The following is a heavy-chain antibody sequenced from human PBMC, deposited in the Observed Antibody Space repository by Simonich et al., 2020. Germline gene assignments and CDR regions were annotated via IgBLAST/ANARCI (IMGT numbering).Heavy chain of an antibody. D-gene: IGHD1-20*01. J-gene: IGHJ4*02. Sequence: QVQLVQSGAEVKKPGASVKVACKASGYTFTGYYMHWGRQAPGKGLEWIGRINPNSGGKNYAQKFQGRVTMTRDTSISTAYMELSRLRSDDTAVYYCYSYNWNHFDYWGQGTLVTVSS. CDR3: YSYNWNHFDY. CDR2: INPNSGGK. CDR1: GYTFTGYY. V-gene: IGHV1-2*02.